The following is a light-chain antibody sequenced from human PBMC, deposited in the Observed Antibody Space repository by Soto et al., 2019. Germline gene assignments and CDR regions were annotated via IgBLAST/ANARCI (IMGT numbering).Light chain of an antibody. V-gene: IGLV2-14*01. J-gene: IGLJ2*01. CDR2: ALS. CDR3: CSYTSLSTVV. CDR1: SSDVGGYNH. Sequence: QSALTQPASVSGSPGQSITISCTGTSSDVGGYNHVSWYQHSPGKAPKLILFALSARPSGVSHRFSGSKSGNTASLTISGLQADDEADYYCCSYTSLSTVVFGGGTKLTVL.